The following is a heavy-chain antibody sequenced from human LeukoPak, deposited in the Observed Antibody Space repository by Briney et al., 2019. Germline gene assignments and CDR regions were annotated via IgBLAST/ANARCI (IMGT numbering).Heavy chain of an antibody. J-gene: IGHJ4*02. CDR3: AGTYSSGWSFDS. CDR2: IYHSGST. V-gene: IGHV4-59*08. CDR1: GGSISSYY. D-gene: IGHD6-19*01. Sequence: SETLSLTCTVSGGSISSYYWSWIRQPPGKGLEWIGYIYHSGSTNYNPSLKSRVTTSVDTSKNQFSLKLSSVTAADTAVYYCAGTYSSGWSFDSWGQGTLVTVSS.